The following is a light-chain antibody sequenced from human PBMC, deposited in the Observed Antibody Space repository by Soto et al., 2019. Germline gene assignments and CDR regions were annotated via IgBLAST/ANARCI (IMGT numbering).Light chain of an antibody. CDR1: QSILHSDGYNY. J-gene: IGKJ4*01. V-gene: IGKV2-28*01. CDR2: SGS. Sequence: DIVLTQFSLSLPVTPGEPASISCRSSQSILHSDGYNYLDWYLQKPGQSPQLLIYSGSHRASGVPDRFSGSGSGTDFTLKISRVEAEDVGIYYCMQALQTPVTFGGGTKVEIK. CDR3: MQALQTPVT.